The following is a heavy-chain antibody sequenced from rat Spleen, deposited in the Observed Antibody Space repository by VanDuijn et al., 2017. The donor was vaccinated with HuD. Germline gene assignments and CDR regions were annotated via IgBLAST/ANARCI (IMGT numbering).Heavy chain of an antibody. D-gene: IGHD1-1*01. CDR3: ARHESHYYSGEGCFAY. CDR1: GFTFSDYY. V-gene: IGHV5-22*01. CDR2: ISYEGSST. Sequence: EVQLVESGGGLVQPGRSLKLSCAASGFTFSDYYMAWVRQAPKKGLEWVASISYEGSSTYYGDYVKGRFTISRDNAKSTLYLQMNSLRVEETANYYCARHESHYYSGEGCFAYWGQGTLVTVSS. J-gene: IGHJ3*01.